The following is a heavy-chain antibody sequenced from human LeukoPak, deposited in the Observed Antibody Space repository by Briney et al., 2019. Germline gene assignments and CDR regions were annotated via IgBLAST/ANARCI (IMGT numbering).Heavy chain of an antibody. V-gene: IGHV6-1*01. CDR1: GDSVSSNSAA. CDR3: VRGGQGDGHSADEGFDI. D-gene: IGHD5-18*01. CDR2: TYYRSKWYN. Sequence: SQTLSLTCAISGDSVSSNSAAWNWLRQSPSRGLEWLGRTYYRSKWYNDYGVSVKSRININPDTSKNHFSLQLSSVTPEDTAVYYCVRGGQGDGHSADEGFDIWGQGTMVTVS. J-gene: IGHJ3*02.